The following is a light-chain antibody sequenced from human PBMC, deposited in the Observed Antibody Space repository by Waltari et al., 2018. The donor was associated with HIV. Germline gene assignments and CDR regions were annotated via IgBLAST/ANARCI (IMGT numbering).Light chain of an antibody. V-gene: IGKV3-20*01. CDR3: QQYGSSPRT. CDR2: GAS. Sequence: EIVLTQSPGTLSLSPGERATLSCTASQTITSNYLAWYRQTPGQAPPLLIYGASSTAPGIPDRFSGSGSGADFTLTISRLEPEDFAVYYCQQYGSSPRTFGQGTKVEI. J-gene: IGKJ1*01. CDR1: QTITSNY.